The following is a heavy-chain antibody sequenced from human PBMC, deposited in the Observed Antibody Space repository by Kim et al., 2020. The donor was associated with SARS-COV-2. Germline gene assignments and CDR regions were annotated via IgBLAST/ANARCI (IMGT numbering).Heavy chain of an antibody. J-gene: IGHJ5*02. V-gene: IGHV3-49*04. CDR2: IRVSGFGRTT. D-gene: IGHD3-22*01. CDR1: GFTFGDYA. CDR3: TRGSSGYDH. Sequence: GGSLRLSCTGSGFTFGDYAMSWVRQAPGKGLEWVGFIRVSGFGRTTDYAASVKCRFTVSRDDSKSIAYLQMNSLKTEDTAVYYCTRGSSGYDHWGQGTLVTVSS.